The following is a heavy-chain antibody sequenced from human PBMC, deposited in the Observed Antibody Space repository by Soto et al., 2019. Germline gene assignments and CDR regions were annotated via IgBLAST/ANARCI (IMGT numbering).Heavy chain of an antibody. J-gene: IGHJ4*02. CDR1: GFTFSDYA. CDR3: AKGGRQWLVTSDFNY. Sequence: VQLVESGGGVVQPGRSLRLSCAASGFTFSDYAMHWVRQAPGKGLEWVAVVSHDGRNTHYADSVKGRFTISRDSSKNTVSLEMTRLRAEETAVYYCAKGGRQWLVTSDFNYWSQGALVTVSS. V-gene: IGHV3-30*18. D-gene: IGHD6-19*01. CDR2: VSHDGRNT.